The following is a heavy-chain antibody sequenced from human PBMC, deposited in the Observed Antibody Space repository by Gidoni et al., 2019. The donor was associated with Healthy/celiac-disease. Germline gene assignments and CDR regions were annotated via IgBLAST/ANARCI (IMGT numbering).Heavy chain of an antibody. Sequence: EVQLVPSGAEVQKPGESLKLSCKGSGYSFTSYWIGWVRQTPGKGREWMGIIYPGDSETRYSPSFQGQVTISADKSISTAYLQWSSLKASDTAMYYCARRNLGYCSGGSCYRGAFDIWGQGTMVTVSS. J-gene: IGHJ3*02. CDR2: IYPGDSET. CDR3: ARRNLGYCSGGSCYRGAFDI. V-gene: IGHV5-51*03. D-gene: IGHD2-15*01. CDR1: GYSFTSYW.